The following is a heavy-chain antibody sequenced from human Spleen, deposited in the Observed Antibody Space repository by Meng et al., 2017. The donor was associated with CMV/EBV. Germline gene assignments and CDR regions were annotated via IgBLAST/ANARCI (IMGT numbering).Heavy chain of an antibody. CDR1: GASMSGSY. Sequence: SETLSLTCAVSGASMSGSYWTWIRQTPGKGLEWIGESNDRGRASYSPSLKSRGSMSIDTSNNQFSLKLTSVTAADTAVYFCARGWDSSGYYDSWGQGTLVTVSS. D-gene: IGHD3-22*01. CDR3: ARGWDSSGYYDS. CDR2: SNDRGRA. J-gene: IGHJ5*01. V-gene: IGHV4-34*01.